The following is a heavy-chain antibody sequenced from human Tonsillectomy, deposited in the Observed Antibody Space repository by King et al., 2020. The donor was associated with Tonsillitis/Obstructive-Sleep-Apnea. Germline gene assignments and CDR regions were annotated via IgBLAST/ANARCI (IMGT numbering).Heavy chain of an antibody. CDR2: IWDDGSNK. D-gene: IGHD4-11*01. CDR1: GFTFNIYG. V-gene: IGHV3-33*01. CDR3: ARCREVTTSHWYFDI. Sequence: VQLVESGGGVVQPGRSLRLSCAASGFTFNIYGMHWVRQAPGKGLEWVAFIWDDGSNKYYIDSVMGRFTISRDNSKNTLYLQMNSLRAEDTAVYYCARCREVTTSHWYFDICGRGALVSVSS. J-gene: IGHJ2*01.